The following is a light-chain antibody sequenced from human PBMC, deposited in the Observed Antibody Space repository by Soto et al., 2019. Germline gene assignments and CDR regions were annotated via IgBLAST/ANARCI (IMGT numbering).Light chain of an antibody. Sequence: EIVLTQSPGTLSLSPGERATLSCRASQSVSSSYLAWYQQKPGQAPRLLIYGASSRATGIPDRFSGSGSGTDFTLTFSRLEPEDFAVFYCQQYGSYATFGQGTRV. J-gene: IGKJ1*01. CDR1: QSVSSSY. CDR2: GAS. CDR3: QQYGSYAT. V-gene: IGKV3-20*01.